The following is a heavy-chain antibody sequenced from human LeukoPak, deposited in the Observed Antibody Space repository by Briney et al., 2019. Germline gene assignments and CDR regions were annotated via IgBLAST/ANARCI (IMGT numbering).Heavy chain of an antibody. CDR1: GFTFSSYW. CDR2: IKQDGSEK. D-gene: IGHD5-18*01. V-gene: IGHV3-7*01. Sequence: GGSLRLSCAASGFTFSSYWMSWVRQAPGKGLEWVANIKQDGSEKYYVDSVKGRFTISRDNAKNSLYLQMNSLRAEDTAVYYCARDPGCGYSYGEYYFDYWGQGTLVTVSS. J-gene: IGHJ4*02. CDR3: ARDPGCGYSYGEYYFDY.